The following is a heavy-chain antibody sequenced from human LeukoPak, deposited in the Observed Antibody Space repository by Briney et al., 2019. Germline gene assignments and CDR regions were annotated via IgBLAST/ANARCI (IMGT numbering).Heavy chain of an antibody. CDR1: GGSISSYY. Sequence: SETLSLTCTVSGGSISSYYWSWIRQPPGKGLEWIGYIYYNGSTNYNPSLKSRVTISVDTSKNQFSLKLSSVTAADTAVYYCARGTQNWGSDDAFDIWGQGTMVTVSS. J-gene: IGHJ3*02. CDR3: ARGTQNWGSDDAFDI. D-gene: IGHD7-27*01. V-gene: IGHV4-59*08. CDR2: IYYNGST.